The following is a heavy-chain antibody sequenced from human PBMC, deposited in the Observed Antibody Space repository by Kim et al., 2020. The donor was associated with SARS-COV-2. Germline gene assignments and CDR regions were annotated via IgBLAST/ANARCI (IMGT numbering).Heavy chain of an antibody. Sequence: SETLSLTCTVSGGSISSGGYYWSWIRQHPGKGLEWIGYIYYSGSTYYNPSLKSRVTISVDTSKNQFSLKLSSVTAADTAVYYCARAETRITIFGVVIILAFDIWGQGIMVTVSS. CDR2: IYYSGST. CDR3: ARAETRITIFGVVIILAFDI. V-gene: IGHV4-31*03. J-gene: IGHJ3*02. CDR1: GGSISSGGYY. D-gene: IGHD3-3*01.